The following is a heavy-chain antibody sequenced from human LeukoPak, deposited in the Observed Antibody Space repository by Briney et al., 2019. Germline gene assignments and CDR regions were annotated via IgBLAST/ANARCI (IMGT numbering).Heavy chain of an antibody. CDR2: ISSSGSTI. D-gene: IGHD2-15*01. V-gene: IGHV3-48*03. Sequence: GWSLRLSCAASGFTFSSYEMNWVRQAPGKGLEWVSYISSSGSTIYYADSVKGRFTISRDNAKNSLYLQMNSLRAEDTAVYYCARNPLGYCSGGSCYGDAFDIWGQGTMVTVSS. J-gene: IGHJ3*02. CDR3: ARNPLGYCSGGSCYGDAFDI. CDR1: GFTFSSYE.